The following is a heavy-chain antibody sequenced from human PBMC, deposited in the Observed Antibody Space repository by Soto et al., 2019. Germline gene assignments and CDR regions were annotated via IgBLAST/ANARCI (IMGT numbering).Heavy chain of an antibody. D-gene: IGHD3-9*01. CDR1: GGSISSYY. V-gene: IGHV4-59*01. CDR3: ARSGPLYYDILTGYYSHYYYMDV. J-gene: IGHJ6*03. CDR2: IYYSGST. Sequence: SETLSLTCTVSGGSISSYYWSWIRQPPGKGLEWIGYIYYSGSTNYNPSLKSRVTISVDTSKNQFSLKLSSVTAADTAVYYCARSGPLYYDILTGYYSHYYYMDVWGKGTTVTVSS.